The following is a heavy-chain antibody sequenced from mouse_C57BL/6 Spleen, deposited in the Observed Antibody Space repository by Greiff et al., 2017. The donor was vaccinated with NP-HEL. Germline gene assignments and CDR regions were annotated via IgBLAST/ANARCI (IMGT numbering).Heavy chain of an antibody. CDR1: GFTFSDYY. J-gene: IGHJ3*01. D-gene: IGHD2-1*01. Sequence: EVQLVESGGGLVQPGGSLKLSCAASGFTFSDYYMYWVRQTPEKRLEWVAYISNGGGSTYYPDTVKGRFTISRDNAKNTLYLQMSRLKSEDTAMYYCARHEGPYGNYPLAYWGQGTLVTVSA. CDR2: ISNGGGST. V-gene: IGHV5-12*01. CDR3: ARHEGPYGNYPLAY.